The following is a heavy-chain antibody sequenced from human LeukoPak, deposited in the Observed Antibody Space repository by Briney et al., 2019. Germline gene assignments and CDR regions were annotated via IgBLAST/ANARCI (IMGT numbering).Heavy chain of an antibody. J-gene: IGHJ6*02. Sequence: GGSLRLPCAASGFTFSSYGIHWVRQAPGKGLEWVAVISYDGSNKYYADSVKGRFSISRDNSKNTLNLQMNSLRGEDTAVYYCARVHYSTHYYGMDVWGQGTTVTVSS. CDR2: ISYDGSNK. D-gene: IGHD3-3*01. CDR3: ARVHYSTHYYGMDV. CDR1: GFTFSSYG. V-gene: IGHV3-30-3*01.